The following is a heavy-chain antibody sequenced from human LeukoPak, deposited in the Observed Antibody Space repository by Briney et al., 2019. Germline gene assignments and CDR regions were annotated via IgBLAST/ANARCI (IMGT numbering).Heavy chain of an antibody. J-gene: IGHJ4*02. Sequence: ASVKVSCKASGYTFTSYDINWVRQATGQGLEWMGWMNPNSGNTGYAQKFQGRVTMTRNTSISTAYMELSSLRSEDTAVYYCARVRSMVRGVMFGYWGQGTLVTVSS. CDR1: GYTFTSYD. CDR2: MNPNSGNT. V-gene: IGHV1-8*01. CDR3: ARVRSMVRGVMFGY. D-gene: IGHD3-10*01.